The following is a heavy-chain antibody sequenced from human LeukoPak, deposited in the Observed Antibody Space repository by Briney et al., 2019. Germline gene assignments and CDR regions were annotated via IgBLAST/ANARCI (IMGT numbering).Heavy chain of an antibody. J-gene: IGHJ4*02. V-gene: IGHV3-23*01. CDR2: ISGSGDST. CDR1: GFTFSSYA. Sequence: PGGSLRLSCAASGFTFSSYAMSWVRQAPGKGLEWVSVISGSGDSTYYADSVKGRFTISRDNSKNTLYLQMNSQRAEDTAVYYCAKDHVWLGPIAVAGRFDYWGQGTLVTVSS. CDR3: AKDHVWLGPIAVAGRFDY. D-gene: IGHD6-19*01.